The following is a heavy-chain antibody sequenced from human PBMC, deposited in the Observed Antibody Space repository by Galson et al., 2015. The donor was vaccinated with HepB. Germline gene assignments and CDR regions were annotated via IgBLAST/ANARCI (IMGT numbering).Heavy chain of an antibody. V-gene: IGHV1-69*13. CDR2: IIPIFGIA. J-gene: IGHJ6*02. D-gene: IGHD2-2*01. CDR3: ARDRIVVVPAAMEPNYYYYGMDV. Sequence: SVKVSCKASGGTFSSYAISWVRQAPGQGLEWMGGIIPIFGIANYAQKFQGRVTITADESTCTAYMELSSLRSEDTAVYYCARDRIVVVPAAMEPNYYYYGMDVWGQGTTVTVSS. CDR1: GGTFSSYA.